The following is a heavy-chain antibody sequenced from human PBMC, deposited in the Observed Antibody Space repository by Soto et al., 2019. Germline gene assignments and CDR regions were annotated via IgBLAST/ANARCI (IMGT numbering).Heavy chain of an antibody. V-gene: IGHV1-18*01. CDR1: GYTFTSYG. D-gene: IGHD2-21*02. J-gene: IGHJ6*02. CDR2: ISGYNGKT. CDR3: AREGDVPYYYYGMDV. Sequence: QVQLVQSGGEVRKPGASVTVSCKASGYTFTSYGISWVRQAPGQGLEWMGWISGYNGKTNYAQKVQDRVTMTTDPSTSTVYLELRSLRFADTAVYYCAREGDVPYYYYGMDVWGQGTTVTFSS.